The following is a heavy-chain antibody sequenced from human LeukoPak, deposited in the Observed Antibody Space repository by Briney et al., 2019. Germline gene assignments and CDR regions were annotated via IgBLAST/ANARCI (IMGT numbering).Heavy chain of an antibody. CDR3: ARVSGSYTPMYYFDY. V-gene: IGHV4-34*01. CDR1: GGSFSGYY. CDR2: INHSGST. D-gene: IGHD1-26*01. J-gene: IGHJ4*02. Sequence: PSETLSLTCAVYGGSFSGYYWGWIRQPPGKGLEWIGEINHSGSTKYNPSLKSRVTISVDTSKNQFSLKLSSVTAADTAVYYCARVSGSYTPMYYFDYWGQGTLVTVSS.